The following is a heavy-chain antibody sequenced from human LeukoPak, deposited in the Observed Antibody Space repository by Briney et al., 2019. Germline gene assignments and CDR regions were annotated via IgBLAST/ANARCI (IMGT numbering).Heavy chain of an antibody. Sequence: GGSLRLSCAASGFXFSSYAISWVRQAPVKGLEWVSNISVSGGSTYSADSVKGRFTIYRDNSKNTLYLQMNSLRAEDTAVYYCAKGSFDMDVWGQGTTVTVSS. V-gene: IGHV3-23*01. CDR2: ISVSGGST. CDR3: AKGSFDMDV. CDR1: GFXFSSYA. J-gene: IGHJ6*02.